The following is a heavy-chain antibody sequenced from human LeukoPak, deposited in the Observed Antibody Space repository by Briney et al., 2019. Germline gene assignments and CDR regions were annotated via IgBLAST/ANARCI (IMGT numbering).Heavy chain of an antibody. Sequence: GGSLRLSCAASGFTFSSYAMSWVRQAPGKGLEWVSAIRGSGGSTYYADSVKGRFTISRDNSKNTLYLQMNSLRAEDTAVYYCATGHPIVVVVAARTNGDYWGQGTLVTVSS. CDR3: ATGHPIVVVVAARTNGDY. D-gene: IGHD2-15*01. J-gene: IGHJ4*02. CDR2: IRGSGGST. V-gene: IGHV3-23*01. CDR1: GFTFSSYA.